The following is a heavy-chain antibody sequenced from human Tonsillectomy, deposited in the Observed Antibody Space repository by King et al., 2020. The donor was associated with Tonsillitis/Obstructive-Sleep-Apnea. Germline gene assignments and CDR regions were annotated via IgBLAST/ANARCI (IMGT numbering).Heavy chain of an antibody. CDR1: GYTFTGYY. Sequence: QLVQSGAEVKKPGASVKVSCKASGYTFTGYYMHWVRQAPGQGLEWMGWINPNSGGTNYAQKFQGRVTMTRDTSISTAYMELSRLGSADTAVYYCARDHPSRLLQGHYWGQGTLVTVSS. CDR3: ARDHPSRLLQGHY. CDR2: INPNSGGT. D-gene: IGHD2-21*02. J-gene: IGHJ4*02. V-gene: IGHV1-2*02.